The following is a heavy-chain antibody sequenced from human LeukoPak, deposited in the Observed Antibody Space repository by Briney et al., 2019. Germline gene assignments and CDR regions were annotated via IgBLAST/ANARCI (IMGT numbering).Heavy chain of an antibody. CDR2: IIPIFGTA. J-gene: IGHJ6*03. D-gene: IGHD3-10*01. CDR1: GYTFTGYY. V-gene: IGHV1-69*13. Sequence: GASVKVSCKASGYTFTGYYMHWVRQAPGQGLEWMGGIIPIFGTANYAQKFQGRVTITADESTSTAYMELSSLRSEDTAVYYCARESTMVRGSMSRADYYYYTDVWGKGTTVTISS. CDR3: ARESTMVRGSMSRADYYYYTDV.